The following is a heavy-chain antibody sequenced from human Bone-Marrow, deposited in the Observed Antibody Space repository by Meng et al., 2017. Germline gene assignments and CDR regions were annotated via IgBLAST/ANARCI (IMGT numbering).Heavy chain of an antibody. J-gene: IGHJ4*02. CDR2: ISSNGGST. D-gene: IGHD6-19*01. V-gene: IGHV3-64*01. CDR1: GFTFSSYA. CDR3: ARGSPRFSGSPRADY. Sequence: GESLKISCAASGFTFSSYAMHWVRQAPGKGLEYVSAISSNGGSTYYANSVKGRFTISRDNSKNTLYLQMGSLRAEDMAVYYCARGSPRFSGSPRADYWGQGTLVTVSS.